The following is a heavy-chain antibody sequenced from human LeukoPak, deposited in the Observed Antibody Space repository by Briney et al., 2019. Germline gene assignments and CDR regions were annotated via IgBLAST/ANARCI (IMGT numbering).Heavy chain of an antibody. Sequence: PGGSLRLSCAASGFPFSVAWMHWFRQVPGKGLMWVSRITTDETTTYADSVRGRFSISRDNAKNTVYPQMNSLRVEDTAVYYCAKDWFATTDYWGQGILVTVSS. V-gene: IGHV3-74*01. CDR2: ITTDETT. CDR3: AKDWFATTDY. CDR1: GFPFSVAW. J-gene: IGHJ4*02. D-gene: IGHD1/OR15-1a*01.